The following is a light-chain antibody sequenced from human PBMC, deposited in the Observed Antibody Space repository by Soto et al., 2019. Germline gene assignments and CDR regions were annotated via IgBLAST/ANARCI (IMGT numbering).Light chain of an antibody. CDR1: QGVNSNY. Sequence: EIVLTQSPCTLSLSPGEGATLSCRASQGVNSNYLAWFPQKPGQAPRLLIYGTSSRATGIPDRFSGRVSGTDFPLPISRLEPEDVAVYSLQHYGNSVVTFGPGSKVDIK. CDR3: QHYGNSVVT. CDR2: GTS. V-gene: IGKV3-20*01. J-gene: IGKJ3*01.